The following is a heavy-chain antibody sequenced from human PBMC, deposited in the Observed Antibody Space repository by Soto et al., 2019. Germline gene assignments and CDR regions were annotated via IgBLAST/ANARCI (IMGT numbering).Heavy chain of an antibody. Sequence: PGESLKISCKGSGYSFTSYWISWVRQMPGKGLEWMGRIDPSDSYTNYSPSFQGHVTISADKSISTAYLQWSSLKAPDTAMYYCATGPPASDIVVVPADTELFDYWGQGTLVTVSS. CDR2: IDPSDSYT. D-gene: IGHD2-2*01. CDR3: ATGPPASDIVVVPADTELFDY. V-gene: IGHV5-10-1*01. J-gene: IGHJ4*02. CDR1: GYSFTSYW.